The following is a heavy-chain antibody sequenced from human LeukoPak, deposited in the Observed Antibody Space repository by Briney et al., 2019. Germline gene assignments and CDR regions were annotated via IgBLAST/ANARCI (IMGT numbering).Heavy chain of an antibody. D-gene: IGHD6-13*01. CDR3: ARDPSSSPPDY. V-gene: IGHV3-33*01. Sequence: PGGSLRLSCAASGFTFSSYGMHWVRQAPGKGLEWVAVIWYDGSNKYYADSVKGRFTISRDNSKNTLYLQMNSLRAEDTAVYYCARDPSSSPPDYWGQGTLVTVSS. J-gene: IGHJ4*02. CDR1: GFTFSSYG. CDR2: IWYDGSNK.